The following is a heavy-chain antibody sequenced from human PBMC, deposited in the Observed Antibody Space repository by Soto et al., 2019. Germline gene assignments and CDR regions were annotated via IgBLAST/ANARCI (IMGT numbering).Heavy chain of an antibody. CDR1: GGSVSSYY. CDR3: ARAPAAQFFDY. V-gene: IGHV4-59*02. Sequence: PSETLSLTCTVSGGSVSSYYWSWIRQPPGKGLEWIGYIYYAGSTNYNPSLKSRVTISVDTSKNQFSLKLSSVTAADTAVYYCARAPAAQFFDYWCQGTLLTVSS. D-gene: IGHD2-15*01. J-gene: IGHJ4*02. CDR2: IYYAGST.